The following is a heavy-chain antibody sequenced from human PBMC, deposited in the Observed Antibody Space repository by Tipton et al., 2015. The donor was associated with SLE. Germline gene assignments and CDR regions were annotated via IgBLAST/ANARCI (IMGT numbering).Heavy chain of an antibody. J-gene: IGHJ3*02. CDR3: ARGYFDSSGYSNPFDI. D-gene: IGHD3-22*01. V-gene: IGHV4-59*01. CDR2: IYYSGST. Sequence: TLSLTCNVSGVSISSSYWSWIRQSPGKGLEWIGYIYYSGSTKYNPSLESRVTMSVDTSKSQFSLELTSVTAADTALYYCARGYFDSSGYSNPFDIWGQGTMVTVSS. CDR1: GVSISSSY.